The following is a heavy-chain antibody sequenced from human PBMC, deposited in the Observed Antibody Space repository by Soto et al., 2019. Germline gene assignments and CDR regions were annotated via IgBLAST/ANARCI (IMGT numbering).Heavy chain of an antibody. V-gene: IGHV1-69*12. J-gene: IGHJ6*01. Sequence: QVQLVQSGAEVKKPGSSVKVSCKTSGGTFRTSAISWVRQAPGQGLEWMGGIMPVLSTPDYAQKFQGRVTITADESTGTAYMELSSLRSEDTAVYYCARDKDRQQLGGNYYYIMDVWGQGTSVNVSS. D-gene: IGHD1-1*01. CDR3: ARDKDRQQLGGNYYYIMDV. CDR2: IMPVLSTP. CDR1: GGTFRTSA.